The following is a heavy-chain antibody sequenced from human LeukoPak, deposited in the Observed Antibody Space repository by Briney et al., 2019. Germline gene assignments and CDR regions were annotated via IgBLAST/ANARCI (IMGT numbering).Heavy chain of an antibody. CDR2: IYPGDSDT. CDR3: ARRGDAFDI. V-gene: IGHV5-51*01. CDR1: GSIFTNYW. J-gene: IGHJ3*02. Sequence: GESLQICCKGSGSIFTNYWIAWVRPMPGKGVEWMGVIYPGDSDTRYSPSFQGQVTISADKSISTAYLQWSSLKASDTAMYYCARRGDAFDIWGQGTMVTVSS. D-gene: IGHD3-16*01.